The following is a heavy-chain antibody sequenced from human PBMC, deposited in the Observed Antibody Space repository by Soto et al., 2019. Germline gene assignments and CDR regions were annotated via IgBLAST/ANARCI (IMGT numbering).Heavy chain of an antibody. V-gene: IGHV4-59*11. Sequence: SENLSLTCSVSGDSINSRYWSWIRQPPGKGLEWIGYIDYVGSTNYAPSLQSRVTMSVDTSKNQVSLKLRYVTAADTAVYYCVRQRGNYFDFWGQGTLVTVSS. CDR2: IDYVGST. J-gene: IGHJ4*02. D-gene: IGHD3-10*01. CDR3: VRQRGNYFDF. CDR1: GDSINSRY.